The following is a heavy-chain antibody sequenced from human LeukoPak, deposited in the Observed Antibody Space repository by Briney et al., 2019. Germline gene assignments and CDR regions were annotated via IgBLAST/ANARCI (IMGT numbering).Heavy chain of an antibody. CDR2: INPNSGGT. CDR3: ARGTVAASPGFDY. V-gene: IGHV1-2*06. Sequence: ASVKVSCKASGGTFSGYYMHWVRQAPGQGLEWMGRINPNSGGTNYAQKFQGRVTMTRDTSISTAYMELSRLRSDDTAVYYCARGTVAASPGFDYWGQGTLVTVSS. J-gene: IGHJ4*02. CDR1: GGTFSGYY. D-gene: IGHD6-19*01.